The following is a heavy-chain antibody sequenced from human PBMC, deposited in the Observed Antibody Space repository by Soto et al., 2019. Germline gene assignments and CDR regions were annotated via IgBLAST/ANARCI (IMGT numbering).Heavy chain of an antibody. CDR2: ISYSGSNT. V-gene: IGHV3-23*01. D-gene: IGHD4-4*01. Sequence: GGSLRLSCAASGFTFSSYAMSWVRQAPGKGLEWVAAISYSGSNTYYADSVKGRFTISRDNSKNTLYLQMNSLRAEDTAVYYCAKAGDDYSNSYFDYWGQGTLVTVSS. CDR1: GFTFSSYA. J-gene: IGHJ4*02. CDR3: AKAGDDYSNSYFDY.